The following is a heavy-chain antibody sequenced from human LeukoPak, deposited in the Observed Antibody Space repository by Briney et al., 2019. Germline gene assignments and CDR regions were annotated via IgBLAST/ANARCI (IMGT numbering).Heavy chain of an antibody. V-gene: IGHV4-61*08. J-gene: IGHJ6*02. CDR2: IYYSGST. CDR1: GGSISSGGYY. CDR3: ACSGYSSSWYYYYGMDV. D-gene: IGHD6-13*01. Sequence: SETLSLTCAVSGGSISSGGYYWSWIRQPPGKGLEWIGYIYYSGSTNYNPSLKSRVTISVDTSKNQFSLKLSSVTAADTAVYYCACSGYSSSWYYYYGMDVWGQGTTVTVSS.